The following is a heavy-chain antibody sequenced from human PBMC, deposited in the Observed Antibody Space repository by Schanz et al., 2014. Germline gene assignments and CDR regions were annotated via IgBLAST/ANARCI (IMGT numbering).Heavy chain of an antibody. CDR1: GFTLSSYA. J-gene: IGHJ4*02. CDR2: ISYDGSNK. V-gene: IGHV3-30-3*01. D-gene: IGHD2-2*01. CDR3: AKDSTHIDIVLVPTALDY. Sequence: QVQLVESGGGVVQPGRSLRLSCAAYGFTLSSYAMHWVRQAPGKGLEWVAVISYDGSNKYYADSVKGRFTISRDNSKNTLYLHMNTLRSEDTAVYYCAKDSTHIDIVLVPTALDYWGQGTLVTVSS.